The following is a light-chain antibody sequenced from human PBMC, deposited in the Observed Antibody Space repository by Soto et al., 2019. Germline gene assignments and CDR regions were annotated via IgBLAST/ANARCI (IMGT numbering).Light chain of an antibody. CDR2: DAS. CDR3: QQYSNYPIT. J-gene: IGKJ5*01. Sequence: IQMTQSPSTLSASVGDRVTMTCRASQSISSLFAWYQQKPGKAPKLLIYDASSLQSGVPSRFSGIESGTEFTLSISSLQPDDFATYYCQQYSNYPITFGQGTRLE. CDR1: QSISSL. V-gene: IGKV1-5*01.